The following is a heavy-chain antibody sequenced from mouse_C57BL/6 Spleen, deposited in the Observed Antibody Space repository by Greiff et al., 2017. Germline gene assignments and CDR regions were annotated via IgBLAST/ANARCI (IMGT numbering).Heavy chain of an antibody. D-gene: IGHD2-5*01. CDR1: GYSITSGYD. V-gene: IGHV3-1*01. CDR3: ARDNYSNYSGGMDY. CDR2: ISYSGST. J-gene: IGHJ4*01. Sequence: EVELQESGPGMVKPSQSLSLTCTVTGYSITSGYDWHWIRHFPGNKLEWMGYISYSGSTNYNPSLKSRISITHDTSKNHFFLKLNSVTTEDTATYYCARDNYSNYSGGMDYWGQGTSVTVSS.